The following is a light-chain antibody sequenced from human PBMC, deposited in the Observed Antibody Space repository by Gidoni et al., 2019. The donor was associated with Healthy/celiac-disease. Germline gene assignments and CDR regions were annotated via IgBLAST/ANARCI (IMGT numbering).Light chain of an antibody. CDR3: QQYNSYPHT. CDR2: AAS. V-gene: IGKV1-16*02. Sequence: DIQMTQSPSSLSASVGDRVTITCRASQGISNYLAWFQQKPGKAPKSLIYAASSLQSGVPSKFSLQPEDFATYYCQQYNSYPHTFGQGTKLEIK. J-gene: IGKJ2*01. CDR1: QGISNY.